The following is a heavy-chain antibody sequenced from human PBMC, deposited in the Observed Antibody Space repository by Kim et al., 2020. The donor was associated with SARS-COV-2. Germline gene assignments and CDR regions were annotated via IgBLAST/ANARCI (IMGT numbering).Heavy chain of an antibody. CDR3: VRDRMGGAFDI. V-gene: IGHV3-48*02. D-gene: IGHD3-16*01. Sequence: GGSLRLFCATSGFTFSAYDMNWVRQAPGKGLEWLSFITKSSATIYYADSVQGRFTISRDNAKNSLYLQMNSLRDEYTALYYCVRDRMGGAFDIWGQGTMV. CDR2: ITKSSATI. J-gene: IGHJ3*02. CDR1: GFTFSAYD.